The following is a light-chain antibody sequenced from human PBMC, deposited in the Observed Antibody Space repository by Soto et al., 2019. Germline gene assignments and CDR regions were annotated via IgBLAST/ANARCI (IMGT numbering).Light chain of an antibody. CDR3: QQRYYWPNT. CDR2: DAS. Sequence: EIVLTQSPATLSLSPGERATLSCRTSQSVGTYLAWYQHNPGQAPRLLIYDASNRATGIPARFSGSGFGTDFTPTISTPQPEDFAVYDSQQRYYWPNTFGQGTKLDIK. CDR1: QSVGTY. V-gene: IGKV3-11*01. J-gene: IGKJ2*01.